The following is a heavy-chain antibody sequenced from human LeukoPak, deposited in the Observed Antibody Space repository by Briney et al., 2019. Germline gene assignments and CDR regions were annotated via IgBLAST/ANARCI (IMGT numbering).Heavy chain of an antibody. CDR3: ASTGYSSGWYPY. Sequence: ASVKVSCKASGYTFTSYYMHWVRRAPGQGLEWMGIINPSGGSTSYAQKFQGRVTMTRDMSTSTVYMELSSLRSEDTAVYYCASTGYSSGWYPYWGQGTLVTVSS. D-gene: IGHD6-19*01. CDR2: INPSGGST. J-gene: IGHJ4*02. CDR1: GYTFTSYY. V-gene: IGHV1-46*01.